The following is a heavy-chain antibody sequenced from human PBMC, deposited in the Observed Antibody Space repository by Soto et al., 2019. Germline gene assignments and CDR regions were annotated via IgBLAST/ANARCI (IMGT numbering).Heavy chain of an antibody. CDR3: ARDRIRGYCSGGSCPPRGWFDP. D-gene: IGHD2-15*01. J-gene: IGHJ5*02. Sequence: SETLSLTCTVSGGSISSYYWSWIRQPPGKGLEWIGYIYYSGSTNYNPSLKSRVTISVDTSKNQFSLELSSVTAADTAVYYCARDRIRGYCSGGSCPPRGWFDPWGQGTLVTVSS. CDR2: IYYSGST. CDR1: GGSISSYY. V-gene: IGHV4-59*01.